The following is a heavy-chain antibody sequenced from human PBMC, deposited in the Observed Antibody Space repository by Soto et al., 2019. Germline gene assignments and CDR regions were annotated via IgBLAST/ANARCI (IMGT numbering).Heavy chain of an antibody. CDR3: ARDMTVTRHYYYYGMDV. D-gene: IGHD4-4*01. CDR2: IWYDGSNK. J-gene: IGHJ6*02. CDR1: GFTFSSYG. V-gene: IGHV3-33*01. Sequence: QVQLVESGGGVVQPGRSLRLSCAASGFTFSSYGMHWVRQAPGKGLEWVAVIWYDGSNKYYADSVKGRFTISRDNSKNTLYLQRNSLRAEDTAVYYCARDMTVTRHYYYYGMDVWGQGTTVTVSS.